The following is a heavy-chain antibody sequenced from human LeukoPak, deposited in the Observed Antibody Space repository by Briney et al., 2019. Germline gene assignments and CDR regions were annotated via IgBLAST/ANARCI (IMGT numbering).Heavy chain of an antibody. CDR1: GFTFSSYG. Sequence: PGGSLRLSCAVSGFTFSSYGMHWVRQAPGKGLEWVAVIWYDGSNKYYADSVKGRFTISRDNSKNTLYLQMNSLRAEDTAVYYCARGNVDTAMAHYFDYWGQGTLVTVSS. V-gene: IGHV3-33*01. D-gene: IGHD5-18*01. J-gene: IGHJ4*02. CDR2: IWYDGSNK. CDR3: ARGNVDTAMAHYFDY.